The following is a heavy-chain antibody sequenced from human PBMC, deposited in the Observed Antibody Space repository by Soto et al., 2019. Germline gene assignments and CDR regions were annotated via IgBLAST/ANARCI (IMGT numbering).Heavy chain of an antibody. V-gene: IGHV4-34*01. J-gene: IGHJ4*02. CDR2: IHHSGST. CDR1: GGSFSGYY. D-gene: IGHD2-8*02. CDR3: ARDKITGLFDY. Sequence: QVQLQQWGAGLLKPSETLSLTCAVYGGSFSGYYWTWIRQPPGTGLEWIGEIHHSGSTNYNPSLKXXVTISVDTSKNPFSLKLTSVTAADTAVYYCARDKITGLFDYWGQGTLVTVSS.